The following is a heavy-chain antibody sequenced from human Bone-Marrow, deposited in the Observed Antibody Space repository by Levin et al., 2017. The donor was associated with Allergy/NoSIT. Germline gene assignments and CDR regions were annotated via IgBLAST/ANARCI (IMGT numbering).Heavy chain of an antibody. J-gene: IGHJ6*02. D-gene: IGHD6-13*01. CDR1: GFTFDDYA. CDR3: AKDMRYSSSWYDSGMDV. Sequence: AGGSLRLSCAASGFTFDDYAMHWVRQAPGKGLEWVSGISWNSGSIGYADSVKGRFTISRDNAKNSLYLQMNSLRAEDTALYYCAKDMRYSSSWYDSGMDVWGQGTTVTVSS. V-gene: IGHV3-9*01. CDR2: ISWNSGSI.